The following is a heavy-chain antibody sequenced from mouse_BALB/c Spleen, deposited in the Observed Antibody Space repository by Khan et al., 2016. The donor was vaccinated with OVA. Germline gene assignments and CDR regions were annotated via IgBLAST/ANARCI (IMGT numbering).Heavy chain of an antibody. Sequence: AQPKLLEAQLLQSGATVKLSCTSSGLNIKDTYLHLPKHWPEQVLQWLGRIDPPNANTKYDPKFQGKATITADTSSSAAYLQVSSLKSEATTDYYCARMAEKWGQGTTLTVSS. J-gene: IGHJ2*01. CDR2: IDPPNANT. CDR3: ARMAEK. V-gene: IGHV14-3*02. CDR1: GLNIKDTY.